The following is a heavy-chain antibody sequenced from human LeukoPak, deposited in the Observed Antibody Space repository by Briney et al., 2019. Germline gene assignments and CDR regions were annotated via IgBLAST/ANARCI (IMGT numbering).Heavy chain of an antibody. V-gene: IGHV3-7*01. D-gene: IGHD1-26*01. Sequence: PGGSLRLSCAASGFTFSSYWMSCVRQAPGKGLEWVANIKQDGSEKNYVDSVKGRFTISRDNAKNSLYLQMNSLRAEDTAVYYCARDPRIVGATGASDIRGQGAMVTVSS. CDR2: IKQDGSEK. CDR1: GFTFSSYW. CDR3: ARDPRIVGATGASDI. J-gene: IGHJ3*02.